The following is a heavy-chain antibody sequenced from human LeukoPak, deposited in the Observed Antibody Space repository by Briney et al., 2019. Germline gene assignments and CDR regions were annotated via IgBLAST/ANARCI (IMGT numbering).Heavy chain of an antibody. V-gene: IGHV3-23*01. Sequence: GGSLRLSCAAFGFTFSSYSMNWVRQAPGKGLEWVSAISGSGGSTYYADSVKGRFTISRDNSKNTLYLQMNSLRAEDTAVYYCAKDSKDIVVVPAAIGFDYWGQGTLVTVSS. CDR3: AKDSKDIVVVPAAIGFDY. J-gene: IGHJ4*02. CDR2: ISGSGGST. CDR1: GFTFSSYS. D-gene: IGHD2-2*02.